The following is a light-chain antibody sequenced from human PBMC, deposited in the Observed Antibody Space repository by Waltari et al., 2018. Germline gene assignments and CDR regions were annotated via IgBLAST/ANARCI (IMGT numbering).Light chain of an antibody. V-gene: IGKV4-1*01. CDR3: QQQYTTLART. CDR1: HSVLNSSNNKNY. Sequence: IVMTQSPDSLPVSLGERATINCTSSHSVLNSSNNKNYLAWYQQKPAQPPTLLIYYAATRESAVPDRISGSGSATDFTLTISSLQAEDVAVYYCQQQYTTLARTFGGGTKVEIK. J-gene: IGKJ4*01. CDR2: YAA.